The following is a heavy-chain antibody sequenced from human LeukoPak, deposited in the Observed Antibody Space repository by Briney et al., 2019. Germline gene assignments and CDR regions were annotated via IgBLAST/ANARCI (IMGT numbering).Heavy chain of an antibody. CDR3: ARDKREYYGSGSYNNWFDP. J-gene: IGHJ5*02. V-gene: IGHV3-33*01. D-gene: IGHD3-10*01. Sequence: QTGRSLRLSCAASGFTFSSYGMHWVRQAPGKGLEWVAVIWYDGSNKYYADSVKGRFTISRDNSKNTLYLQMNSLRAEDTAVYYCARDKREYYGSGSYNNWFDPWGQGTLVTVSS. CDR2: IWYDGSNK. CDR1: GFTFSSYG.